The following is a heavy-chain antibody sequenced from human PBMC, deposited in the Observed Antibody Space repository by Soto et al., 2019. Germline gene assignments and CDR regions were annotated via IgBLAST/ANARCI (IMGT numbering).Heavy chain of an antibody. J-gene: IGHJ3*02. CDR2: TRNKANSYTT. CDR1: GFTFSDHY. V-gene: IGHV3-72*01. Sequence: EVQLVESGGGLVQPGGSLRLSCAASGFTFSDHYMDWVRQAPGKGLEWVGRTRNKANSYTTEYAASVKVRFTISRDDSKNSLYLQMNSLKTEDTAVYYCARGDSRDAFDIWGQGTMVTVSS. CDR3: ARGDSRDAFDI. D-gene: IGHD3-22*01.